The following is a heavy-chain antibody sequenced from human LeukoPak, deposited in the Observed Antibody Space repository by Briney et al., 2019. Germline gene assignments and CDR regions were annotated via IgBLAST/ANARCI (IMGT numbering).Heavy chain of an antibody. D-gene: IGHD3-10*01. Sequence: GGSLRLSCAASGFNVSKSYLSWVRQAPGKGLEWVAVIYSAGTTYYADSVKGRFTISREKSTNTLYLQMNSLSAEDTAVYYCARDLAPLLWFGEPREVWGKGTKVTVSS. V-gene: IGHV3-53*01. CDR1: GFNVSKSY. J-gene: IGHJ6*04. CDR2: IYSAGTT. CDR3: ARDLAPLLWFGEPREV.